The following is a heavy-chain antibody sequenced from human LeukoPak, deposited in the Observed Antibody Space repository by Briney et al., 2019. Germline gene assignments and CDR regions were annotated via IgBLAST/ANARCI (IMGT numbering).Heavy chain of an antibody. V-gene: IGHV1-2*02. CDR2: INPNSGGT. D-gene: IGHD3-10*01. CDR1: GGTFSSYA. J-gene: IGHJ6*03. CDR3: ARGRPYGSGSPPHYYYYMDV. Sequence: ASVKVSCKASGGTFSSYAISWVRQAPGQGLQWMGWINPNSGGTNYAQKFQGRVTMTRDTSISTAYMELSRLRSDDTAVYYCARGRPYGSGSPPHYYYYMDVWGKGTTVTVSS.